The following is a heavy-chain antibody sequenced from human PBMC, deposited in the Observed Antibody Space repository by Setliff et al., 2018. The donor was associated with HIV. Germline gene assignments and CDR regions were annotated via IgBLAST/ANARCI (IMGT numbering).Heavy chain of an antibody. CDR2: IVVGSGNT. CDR1: GFTFTNSA. J-gene: IGHJ3*02. CDR3: ARSKTFYDFWGGYYTHGAFKI. D-gene: IGHD3-3*01. V-gene: IGHV1-58*01. Sequence: ASVKVSCKASGFTFTNSAVQWVRQARGQRLEWIGWIVVGSGNTNYAQKFQERVTITRDMSTSRAYMELSGLRTEDTAVYYCARSKTFYDFWGGYYTHGAFKIWGLGTMVTVSS.